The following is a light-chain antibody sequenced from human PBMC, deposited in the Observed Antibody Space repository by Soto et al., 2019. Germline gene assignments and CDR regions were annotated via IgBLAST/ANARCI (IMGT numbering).Light chain of an antibody. J-gene: IGKJ1*01. CDR2: LGS. CDR3: MQALQTAWT. V-gene: IGKV2-28*01. Sequence: DIVMTQSPLSLPVTPGEPASISCRSSQSLLHSNGYNYLDWYLQKPGQSPQLLIYLGSNRASGVPDRFSGSGSGKDFTLTISRVAAEDVGVYYCMQALQTAWTFGQGTKVEIK. CDR1: QSLLHSNGYNY.